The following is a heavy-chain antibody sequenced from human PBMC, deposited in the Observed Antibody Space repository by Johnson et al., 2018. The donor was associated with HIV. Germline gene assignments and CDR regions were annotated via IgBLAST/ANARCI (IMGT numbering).Heavy chain of an antibody. Sequence: QVQLVESGGGVVQPGGSLRLSCAASGFTFSSYGMHWVRQAPGKGLEWVAVLSFDGSEKYFADSVKGRFSISRDNSNNTLYLQMNSLRPEDTAVYYCARDREWELLFGAFDIWGQGTVVTVSS. J-gene: IGHJ3*02. CDR1: GFTFSSYG. D-gene: IGHD1-26*01. CDR2: LSFDGSEK. CDR3: ARDREWELLFGAFDI. V-gene: IGHV3-30*19.